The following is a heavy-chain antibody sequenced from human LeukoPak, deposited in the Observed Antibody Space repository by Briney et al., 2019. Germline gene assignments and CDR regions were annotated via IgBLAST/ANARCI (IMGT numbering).Heavy chain of an antibody. CDR3: ARDSVDIVVVPAAMPRGKKFGYYYYMDV. Sequence: GGSLRLSCAASGFSFSSYSMNWVRQAPGKGLEWVSSISTSSSYIYYADSVKGRFTISRDNAKNSLYLQMNSLRAEDTAVYYCARDSVDIVVVPAAMPRGKKFGYYYYMDVWGKGTTVTVSS. CDR1: GFSFSSYS. V-gene: IGHV3-21*01. CDR2: ISTSSSYI. J-gene: IGHJ6*03. D-gene: IGHD2-2*03.